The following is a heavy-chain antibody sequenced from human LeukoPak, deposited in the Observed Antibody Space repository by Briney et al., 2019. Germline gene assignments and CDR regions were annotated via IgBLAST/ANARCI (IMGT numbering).Heavy chain of an antibody. CDR2: IYYSGST. CDR1: GGSISSYY. Sequence: SETLSLTCTVSGGSISSYYWSWIRQPPGKGLEWIGYIYYSGSTNYNPSLKSRVTISVDTSKNQFSLKLSSVTAADTAVYYCARSLYSSSWYGYFAWGQGTLVTVSS. CDR3: ARSLYSSSWYGYFA. J-gene: IGHJ5*02. V-gene: IGHV4-59*01. D-gene: IGHD6-13*01.